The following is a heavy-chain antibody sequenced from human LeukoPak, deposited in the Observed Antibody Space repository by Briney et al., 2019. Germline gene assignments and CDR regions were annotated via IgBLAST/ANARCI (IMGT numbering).Heavy chain of an antibody. V-gene: IGHV4-34*01. J-gene: IGHJ5*02. D-gene: IGHD6-19*01. CDR2: INHSGST. Sequence: PSETLSLTCAVYGGSFSGYYWSWIRQPPGKGLEWIGEINHSGSTNYNPSLKSRVTISVYTSKNQFSLKLSSVTAADTAVYYCARGHYSSGWYSVYWFDPWGQGTLVTVSS. CDR1: GGSFSGYY. CDR3: ARGHYSSGWYSVYWFDP.